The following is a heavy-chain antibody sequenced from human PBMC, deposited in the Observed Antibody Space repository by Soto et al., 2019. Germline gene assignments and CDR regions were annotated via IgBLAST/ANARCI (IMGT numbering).Heavy chain of an antibody. Sequence: ASVKVSCKASGYTFANYGIHWVRQAPGQRLEWMGWINAGDGGTKYSENFQDRVTITRDTSASTVYLGLSSLSSEDKASYYGARTGNSGYYEFWG. V-gene: IGHV1-3*01. D-gene: IGHD3-22*01. CDR3: ARTGNSGYYEF. CDR1: GYTFANYG. J-gene: IGHJ2*01. CDR2: INAGDGGT.